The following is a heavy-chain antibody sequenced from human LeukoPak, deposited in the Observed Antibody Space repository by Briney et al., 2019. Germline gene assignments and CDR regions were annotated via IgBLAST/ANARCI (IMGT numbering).Heavy chain of an antibody. CDR3: AKDGGLHLYYYYNYMDI. V-gene: IGHV3-30*02. J-gene: IGHJ6*03. Sequence: GGSLRLSCAASGFTFNSYGMHWVRQAPGKGLEWVAFIRYDGSYEYYADSVKGRFTISRDNSKTTLYLQMDSLRSEDTAVYYCAKDGGLHLYYYYNYMDIWGKGTTVTVSS. D-gene: IGHD5-24*01. CDR1: GFTFNSYG. CDR2: IRYDGSYE.